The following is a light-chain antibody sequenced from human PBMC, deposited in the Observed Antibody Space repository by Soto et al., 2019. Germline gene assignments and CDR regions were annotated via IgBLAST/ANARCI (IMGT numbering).Light chain of an antibody. Sequence: EIVLTQSPATLSLSPGARAPLSCRASQSVSSYLAWYQQHPGQAPRLLIYDASNRATGIPARFSGSGSGTDFTLTITSLEPEDFAVYYCQHRSNWPLTFGGGTKVDIK. CDR3: QHRSNWPLT. J-gene: IGKJ4*01. V-gene: IGKV3-11*01. CDR2: DAS. CDR1: QSVSSY.